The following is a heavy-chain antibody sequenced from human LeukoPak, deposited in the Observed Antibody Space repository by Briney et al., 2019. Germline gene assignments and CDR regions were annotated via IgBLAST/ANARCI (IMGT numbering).Heavy chain of an antibody. V-gene: IGHV1-18*01. CDR1: GYTFTSYD. CDR2: ISAYNGNT. D-gene: IGHD3-3*01. Sequence: ASVKVSCKASGYTFTSYDISWVRQAPGQGLEWMGWISAYNGNTNYAQKLQGRVTMTTDTSTSTAYMELRSLRSDDTAVYYCARDRRGFWSGYLDYWGQGTLVTVSS. CDR3: ARDRRGFWSGYLDY. J-gene: IGHJ4*02.